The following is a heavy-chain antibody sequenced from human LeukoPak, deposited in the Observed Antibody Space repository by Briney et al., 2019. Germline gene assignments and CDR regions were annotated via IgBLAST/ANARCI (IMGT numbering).Heavy chain of an antibody. Sequence: SETLSLTCTVSGGSISSGDYYWSWIRQPPGKGLGWIGYIYYSGSTYYNPSLKSRVTISVDTSENQFSLKLSSVTAADTAVYYCARGDYGGIAAAGTPYNWFDPWGQGTLVTVSS. CDR2: IYYSGST. J-gene: IGHJ5*02. D-gene: IGHD6-13*01. CDR1: GGSISSGDYY. CDR3: ARGDYGGIAAAGTPYNWFDP. V-gene: IGHV4-30-4*01.